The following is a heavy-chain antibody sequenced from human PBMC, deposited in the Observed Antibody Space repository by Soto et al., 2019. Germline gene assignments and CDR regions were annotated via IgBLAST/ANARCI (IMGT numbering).Heavy chain of an antibody. CDR3: AYSDYDFWSGYYTSSGWHFDY. D-gene: IGHD3-3*01. J-gene: IGHJ4*01. Sequence: SVKVSCKASGGTFSSYAISWVRQAPGQGLEWMGGIIPIFGTANYAQKFQGRVTITADESTSTVYMELSSLRSEDTAVYYCAYSDYDFWSGYYTSSGWHFDYWGQ. CDR2: IIPIFGTA. CDR1: GGTFSSYA. V-gene: IGHV1-69*13.